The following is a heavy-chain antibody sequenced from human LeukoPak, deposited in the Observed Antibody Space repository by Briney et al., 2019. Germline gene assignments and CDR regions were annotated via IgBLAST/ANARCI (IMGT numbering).Heavy chain of an antibody. CDR2: ISDSGGST. CDR3: VRGYSFGPYGMDV. V-gene: IGHV3-64D*09. Sequence: GGSLRLSCSAPGFPFSSYAMHWVRQAPGKGLEYVSAISDSGGSTYYADSVKGRFTISRDNSKNTLYLQMSSLRAEDTAVYFCVRGYSFGPYGMDVWGQGTTVPVSS. CDR1: GFPFSSYA. J-gene: IGHJ6*02. D-gene: IGHD2-15*01.